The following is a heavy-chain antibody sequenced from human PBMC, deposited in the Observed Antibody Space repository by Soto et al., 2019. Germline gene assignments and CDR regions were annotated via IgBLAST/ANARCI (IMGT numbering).Heavy chain of an antibody. J-gene: IGHJ3*02. Sequence: SETLSLTCTVSGGSISSYYWSWIRQPPGKGLEWIGYIYYSGSTNYNPSLKSRVTISVDTSKNQFSLKLSSVTAADTAVYYCARVIVVVPAAIPHDAFDIWGQGTMVTVSS. D-gene: IGHD2-2*01. CDR1: GGSISSYY. CDR2: IYYSGST. CDR3: ARVIVVVPAAIPHDAFDI. V-gene: IGHV4-59*01.